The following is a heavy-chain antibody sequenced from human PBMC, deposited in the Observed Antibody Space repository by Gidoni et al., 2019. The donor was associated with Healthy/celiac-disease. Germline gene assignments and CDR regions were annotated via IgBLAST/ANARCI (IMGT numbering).Heavy chain of an antibody. D-gene: IGHD1-26*01. V-gene: IGHV3-11*06. J-gene: IGHJ4*02. CDR3: ASGRGAYYFDY. CDR1: GFTFSDYY. Sequence: QVQLVESGGGLVKPGGSLRLSCAAAGFTFSDYYMSWLGQAPGKGLELVSYISSSRSYTNYADSVKGRFTISRDNAKNSLYLQMNSLRAEDTAVYYCASGRGAYYFDYWGQGTLVTVSS. CDR2: ISSSRSYT.